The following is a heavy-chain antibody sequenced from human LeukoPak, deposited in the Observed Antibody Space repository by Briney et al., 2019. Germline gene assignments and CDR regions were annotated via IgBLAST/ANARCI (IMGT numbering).Heavy chain of an antibody. CDR2: INSDGSST. V-gene: IGHV3-74*01. Sequence: GGSLRLSCAASGFMFSTYWMHWVRQGPGKGLVWISGINSDGSSTNYADSVKGRFTISRDNAKNTLYLQMNSLRAEDTAVYYCGRLPYSSDGLWGQGTLVTISS. J-gene: IGHJ4*02. CDR3: GRLPYSSDGL. CDR1: GFMFSTYW. D-gene: IGHD2-21*01.